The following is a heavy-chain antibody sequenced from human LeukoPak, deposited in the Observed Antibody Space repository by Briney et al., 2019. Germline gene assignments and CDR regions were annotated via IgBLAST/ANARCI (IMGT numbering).Heavy chain of an antibody. Sequence: GGSLRLSCAASRFTFSSYGMPWVRQAPGKGLEWVAVISYDGSNKYYADSVKGRFTISRDNSKNTLYLQMNSLRAEDTAVYYCAKVCAPELNYYYGMDVWGQGTTVTVSS. V-gene: IGHV3-30*18. D-gene: IGHD2-21*01. CDR2: ISYDGSNK. CDR3: AKVCAPELNYYYGMDV. CDR1: RFTFSSYG. J-gene: IGHJ6*02.